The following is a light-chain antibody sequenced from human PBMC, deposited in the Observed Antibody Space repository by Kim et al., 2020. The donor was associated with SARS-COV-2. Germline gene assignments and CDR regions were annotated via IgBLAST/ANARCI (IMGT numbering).Light chain of an antibody. CDR2: LGS. J-gene: IGKJ1*01. CDR1: QSLLDSTGYDY. CDR3: MQTLQTPLT. V-gene: IGKV2-28*01. Sequence: PASFSGRSRQSLLDSTGYDYLDWYLQKPGQSPQLLIYLGSNRASGVPDRFSGSGSRTDFTLKISRVEAEDVGVYYCMQTLQTPLTFGQGTKVDIK.